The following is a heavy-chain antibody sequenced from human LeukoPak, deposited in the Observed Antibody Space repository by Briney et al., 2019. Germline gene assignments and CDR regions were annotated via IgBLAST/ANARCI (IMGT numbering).Heavy chain of an antibody. CDR1: GFAFSNYS. CDR3: AQGVGATIRREIEYFQH. J-gene: IGHJ1*01. D-gene: IGHD1-26*01. Sequence: GGSLRLSCAATGFAFSNYSMNWVRQAPGKGLEWVSYISTGSSTTYYADSVKGRFTISRDNSKNTLYLQMNSLRAEDTAVYYCAQGVGATIRREIEYFQHWGQGTLVTVSS. CDR2: ISTGSSTT. V-gene: IGHV3-48*01.